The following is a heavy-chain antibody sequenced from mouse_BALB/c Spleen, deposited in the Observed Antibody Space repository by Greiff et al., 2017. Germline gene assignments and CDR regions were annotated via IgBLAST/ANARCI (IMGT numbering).Heavy chain of an antibody. CDR1: GFTFSDYY. J-gene: IGHJ4*01. V-gene: IGHV5-4*02. CDR2: ISDGGSYT. Sequence: EVNLVESGGGLVKPGGSLKLSCAASGFTFSDYYMYWVRQTPEKRLEWVATISDGGSYTYYPDSVKGRFTISRDNAKNNLYLQMSSLKSEDTAMYYCARRGDRYYAMDYWGQGTSVTVSS. CDR3: ARRGDRYYAMDY.